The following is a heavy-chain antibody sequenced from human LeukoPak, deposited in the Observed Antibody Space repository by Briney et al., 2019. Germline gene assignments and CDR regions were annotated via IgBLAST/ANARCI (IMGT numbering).Heavy chain of an antibody. V-gene: IGHV3-7*01. CDR1: GFTFSSYW. CDR3: ARYYYNNDGYSEAAFDI. CDR2: IKEDGSEK. Sequence: GGSLRLSCAASGFTFSSYWMTWVRQAPGKGLEWVANIKEDGSEKNYLESMKGRFTISRDNAKNSLYLQMNSLRAEDTAIYYCARYYYNNDGYSEAAFDIWGQGTMVTVSS. D-gene: IGHD3-22*01. J-gene: IGHJ3*02.